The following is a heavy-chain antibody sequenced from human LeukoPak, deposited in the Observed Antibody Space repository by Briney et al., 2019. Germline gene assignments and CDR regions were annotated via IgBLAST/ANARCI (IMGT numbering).Heavy chain of an antibody. CDR2: INAGNGNT. CDR3: ARAPYYDILTGYYNWFDP. D-gene: IGHD3-9*01. J-gene: IGHJ5*02. Sequence: ASVKVSCKASGYTFTSYAMHWVRQAPGQRLEWMGWINAGNGNTKYSQKFQGRVTITRDRSASTAYMELSSLRSEDTAVYYCARAPYYDILTGYYNWFDPWGQGTLVTVSS. V-gene: IGHV1-3*01. CDR1: GYTFTSYA.